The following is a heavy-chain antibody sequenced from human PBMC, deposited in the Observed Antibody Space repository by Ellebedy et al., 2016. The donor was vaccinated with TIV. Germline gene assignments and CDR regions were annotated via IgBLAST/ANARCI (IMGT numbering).Heavy chain of an antibody. D-gene: IGHD2-21*02. CDR2: ISGSGSST. CDR3: VVTGWRGGTIVPFTY. CDR1: GFTFSSYA. J-gene: IGHJ4*02. Sequence: GESLKISCAASGFTFSSYAMSWVRQAPGKGLEWVSAISGSGSSTYYADSVKGRFTIYRDNSKNTLYLQMNSLRVEDTAVYYGVVTGWRGGTIVPFTYWGQGSLVTVSS. V-gene: IGHV3-23*01.